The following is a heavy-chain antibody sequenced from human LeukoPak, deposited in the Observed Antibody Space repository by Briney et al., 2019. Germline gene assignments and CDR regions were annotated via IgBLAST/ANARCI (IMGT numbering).Heavy chain of an antibody. D-gene: IGHD3-22*01. Sequence: PGGSLRLSCAASGFTFSSYAMHWVRQAPGKGLEWVAFIRYDGSNKYYADSVKGRFTISRDNSKNTLYLQMNSLRAEDTAVYYCAKDPRKSVGYYDSSGSGYWGQGTLVTVSS. CDR2: IRYDGSNK. J-gene: IGHJ4*02. CDR1: GFTFSSYA. CDR3: AKDPRKSVGYYDSSGSGY. V-gene: IGHV3-30*02.